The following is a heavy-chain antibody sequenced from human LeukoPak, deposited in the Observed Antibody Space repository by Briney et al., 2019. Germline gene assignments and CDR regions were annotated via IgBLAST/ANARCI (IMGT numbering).Heavy chain of an antibody. V-gene: IGHV3-48*02. Sequence: GGSLRLSCAASGFTFDDYAMHWVRQAPGKGLEWVSHISSSSSTIYYADSVKGRFTISRDNAKNSLYLQMNSLRDEDTAVYYCARDRGYGDYVGAFDIWGQGTMVTVSS. CDR3: ARDRGYGDYVGAFDI. D-gene: IGHD4-17*01. J-gene: IGHJ3*02. CDR1: GFTFDDYA. CDR2: ISSSSSTI.